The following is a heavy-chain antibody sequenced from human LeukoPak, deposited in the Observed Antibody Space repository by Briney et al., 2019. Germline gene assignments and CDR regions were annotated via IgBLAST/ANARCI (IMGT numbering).Heavy chain of an antibody. J-gene: IGHJ4*02. Sequence: GGSLRLSCAASGFTVSSNYMSWVRQAPGKGLEWVSGIYRGGNTYYAESVKGRFTISRDNSKNTLYLQMSSLRAEDTAVYYCARGLQWFDYWGQGTLVTVSS. D-gene: IGHD5-24*01. V-gene: IGHV3-53*01. CDR1: GFTVSSNY. CDR3: ARGLQWFDY. CDR2: IYRGGNT.